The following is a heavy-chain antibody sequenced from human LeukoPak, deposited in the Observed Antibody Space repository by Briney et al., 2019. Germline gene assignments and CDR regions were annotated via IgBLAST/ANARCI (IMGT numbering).Heavy chain of an antibody. CDR2: IYTSGST. Sequence: SKTLSLTCTVSGGSISSYYWSWIRQPAGKGLEWIGRIYTSGSTNYNPSLESRVTMSVDTSKNQFSLKLSSVTAADTAVYYCARLYVDTAMVYYFDYWGQGTLVTVSS. V-gene: IGHV4-4*07. D-gene: IGHD5-18*01. J-gene: IGHJ4*02. CDR1: GGSISSYY. CDR3: ARLYVDTAMVYYFDY.